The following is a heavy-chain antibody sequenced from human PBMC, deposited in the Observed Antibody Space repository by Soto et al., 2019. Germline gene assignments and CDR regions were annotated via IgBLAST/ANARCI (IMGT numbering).Heavy chain of an antibody. J-gene: IGHJ4*02. CDR2: ISGSGGST. CDR1: GFTFSSYA. Sequence: LSLTCAASGFTFSSYAMSWVRQAPGKGLEWVSAISGSGGSTYYADSVKGRFTISRDNSKNTLYLQMNSLRAEDTAVYYCAKDPTDARGEDYWGQGTLVTVSS. V-gene: IGHV3-23*01. CDR3: AKDPTDARGEDY. D-gene: IGHD3-10*01.